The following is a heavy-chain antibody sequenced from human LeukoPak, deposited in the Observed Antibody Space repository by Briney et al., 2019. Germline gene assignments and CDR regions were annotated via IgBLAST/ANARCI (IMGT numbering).Heavy chain of an antibody. CDR1: GFTFNAYW. CDR3: TRGRIASSYYYFDY. V-gene: IGHV3-74*01. D-gene: IGHD6-13*01. CDR2: IFGDGSST. Sequence: GGSLRLSCAASGFTFNAYWMHWVRQAPGQGLVWVSRIFGDGSSTTYADSVKGRFTISRDNAKNTLYLQMNSLRAEDTAVYYCTRGRIASSYYYFDYWGQGTLVTISS. J-gene: IGHJ4*02.